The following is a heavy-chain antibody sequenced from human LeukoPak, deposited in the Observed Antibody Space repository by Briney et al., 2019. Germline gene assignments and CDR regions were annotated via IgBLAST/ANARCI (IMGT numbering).Heavy chain of an antibody. D-gene: IGHD3-9*01. J-gene: IGHJ4*02. V-gene: IGHV3-21*01. CDR3: ARVSPEYYDILTGYHTTFDY. CDR2: ISSSSSYI. Sequence: GGSLRLSCAASGFTFSSYSMNWVRQAPGKGLEWVSSISSSSSYICYADSVKGRFTISRDNAKNSLYLQMNSLRAEDTAVYYCARVSPEYYDILTGYHTTFDYWGQGTLVTVSS. CDR1: GFTFSSYS.